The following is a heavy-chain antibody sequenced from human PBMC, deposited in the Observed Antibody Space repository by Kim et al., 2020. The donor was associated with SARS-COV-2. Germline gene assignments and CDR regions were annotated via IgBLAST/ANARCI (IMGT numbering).Heavy chain of an antibody. Sequence: ADSVQSRFTISRDNSKNTLYLQLISLRAEDTAVYYCAIVASKLRFLNFEYWGQGTLVTVSP. CDR3: AIVASKLRFLNFEY. D-gene: IGHD3-3*01. J-gene: IGHJ4*02. V-gene: IGHV3-23*01.